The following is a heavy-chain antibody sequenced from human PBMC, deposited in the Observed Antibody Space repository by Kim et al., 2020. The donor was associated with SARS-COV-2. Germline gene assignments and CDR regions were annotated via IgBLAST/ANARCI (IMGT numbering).Heavy chain of an antibody. CDR3: ARDRDYDILTGYYSY. J-gene: IGHJ4*02. Sequence: ANSVKSRFTISRDNAKNSLYLQINSMRAEATAVYYCARDRDYDILTGYYSYWGQGTLVTVSS. D-gene: IGHD3-9*01. V-gene: IGHV3-21*01.